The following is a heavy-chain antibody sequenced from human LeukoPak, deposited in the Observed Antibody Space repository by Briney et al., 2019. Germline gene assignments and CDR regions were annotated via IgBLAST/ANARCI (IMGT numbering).Heavy chain of an antibody. V-gene: IGHV4-39*01. Sequence: PSETLSLTCTVSGGSISSSSYYWGWIRQPPGKGLEWIGSTYYSGSTYYNPSLKSRVTISVDTSKNQFSLKLSSVTAADTAVYYCAQLLWLSGHNWFDPWGQGTLVTVPS. D-gene: IGHD3-22*01. CDR3: AQLLWLSGHNWFDP. CDR1: GGSISSSSYY. CDR2: TYYSGST. J-gene: IGHJ5*02.